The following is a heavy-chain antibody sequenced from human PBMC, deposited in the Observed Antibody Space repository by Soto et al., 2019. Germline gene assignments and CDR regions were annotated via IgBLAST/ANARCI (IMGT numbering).Heavy chain of an antibody. CDR2: IYYSGST. D-gene: IGHD3-10*01. CDR1: DGSMSRGDYY. CDR3: AXDQMYYGSGSYTWGVIDY. Sequence: SETLSLTCTVSDGSMSRGDYYCRWIRQPPGKGLAWIGYIYYSGSTYYNQSLKSRVTISVDTSKNQSSLKLSSVTAAETAVYYCAXDQMYYGSGSYTWGVIDYWGQGTLVTAPQ. V-gene: IGHV4-30-4*01. J-gene: IGHJ4*02.